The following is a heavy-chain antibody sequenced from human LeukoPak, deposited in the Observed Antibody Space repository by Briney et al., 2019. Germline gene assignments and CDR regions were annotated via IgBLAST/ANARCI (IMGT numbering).Heavy chain of an antibody. J-gene: IGHJ5*02. CDR3: VKGGSSGYRWFDP. CDR2: ISSSSSYT. D-gene: IGHD3-22*01. Sequence: GGSLRLSCAASGFTFSDYYMSWIRQAPGKGLEWVSYISSSSSYTNCADSVKGRFTISRDNAKNSLYLQMNSLRAEDTAVYYCVKGGSSGYRWFDPWGHGTLVTVSS. V-gene: IGHV3-11*05. CDR1: GFTFSDYY.